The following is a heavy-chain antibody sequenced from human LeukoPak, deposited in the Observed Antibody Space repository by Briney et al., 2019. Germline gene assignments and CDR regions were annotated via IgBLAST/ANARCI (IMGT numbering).Heavy chain of an antibody. CDR1: GGSISSGSYY. CDR2: IYTSGST. CDR3: ARIVVVPADGDPTYFDY. J-gene: IGHJ4*02. D-gene: IGHD2-2*01. V-gene: IGHV4-61*02. Sequence: PSQTLSLTCTVSGGSISSGSYYWSWIRQPAGKGLEWIGRIYTSGSTNYNPSLKSRVTISVDTSKNQFSLKLSSVTAADTAVYYCARIVVVPADGDPTYFDYWGQGTLVTVSS.